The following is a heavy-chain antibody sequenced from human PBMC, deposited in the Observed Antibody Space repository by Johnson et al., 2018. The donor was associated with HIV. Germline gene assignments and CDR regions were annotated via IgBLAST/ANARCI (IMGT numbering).Heavy chain of an antibody. Sequence: VQLVESGGGLVQPGGSLRLSCAASGFTVSSNYMSWVRQAPGKGLEWVSVIYSGGSTIYYADSVKGRFTISRDNAKNSLYLQMNSLRAEDTAVYYCARDSYNFWSGYPDAFDIWGQGTMVTVSS. CDR3: ARDSYNFWSGYPDAFDI. CDR1: GFTVSSNY. CDR2: IYSGGSTI. J-gene: IGHJ3*02. D-gene: IGHD3-3*01. V-gene: IGHV3-66*01.